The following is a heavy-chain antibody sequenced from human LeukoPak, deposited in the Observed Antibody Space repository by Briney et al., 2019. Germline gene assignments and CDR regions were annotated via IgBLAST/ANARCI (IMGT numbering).Heavy chain of an antibody. Sequence: APVKVSCKASGYTFTSYYMHWVRQAPGQGLEWMGIINPSGGSTSYAQKFQGRVTMTRDMSTSTVYMELSSLRSEDTAVYYCARARYNWNGWFDPWGQGTLVTVSS. D-gene: IGHD1-1*01. J-gene: IGHJ5*02. CDR1: GYTFTSYY. CDR3: ARARYNWNGWFDP. V-gene: IGHV1-46*01. CDR2: INPSGGST.